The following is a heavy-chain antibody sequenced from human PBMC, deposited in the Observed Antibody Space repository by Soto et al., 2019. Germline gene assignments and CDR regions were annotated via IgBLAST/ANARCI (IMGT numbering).Heavy chain of an antibody. V-gene: IGHV3-15*01. CDR1: GFTFINAW. CDR2: IKSKTDGGTT. J-gene: IGHJ6*02. CDR3: TTDSSSRYYGMDV. D-gene: IGHD6-6*01. Sequence: GGSLRLSCAASGFTFINAWMSWGRQAPGKGLEWVGRIKSKTDGGTTDYAAPVKGRFTISRDDSKNTLYLQMNSLKTEDTAVYYCTTDSSSRYYGMDVWGQGTTVTVSS.